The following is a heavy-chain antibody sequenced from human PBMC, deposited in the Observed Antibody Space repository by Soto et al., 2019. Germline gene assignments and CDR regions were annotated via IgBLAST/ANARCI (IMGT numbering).Heavy chain of an antibody. V-gene: IGHV3-33*01. D-gene: IGHD3-16*02. J-gene: IGHJ4*02. CDR2: IWYDGSNK. Sequence: QVQLVESGGGVVQPGRSLRLSCAASGFTFSSYGMHWVRQAPGKGLEWVAVIWYDGSNKYYADSVKGRFTISRDNSKNTLYLQMNSLRAEDMAVYYCARDGRLRLGELSLYEDSWGQGTLVTVSS. CDR1: GFTFSSYG. CDR3: ARDGRLRLGELSLYEDS.